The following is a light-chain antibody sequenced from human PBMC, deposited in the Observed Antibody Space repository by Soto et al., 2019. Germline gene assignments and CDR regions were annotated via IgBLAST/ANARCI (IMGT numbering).Light chain of an antibody. V-gene: IGKV3-15*01. CDR3: QQYNSWLWT. CDR2: RAS. Sequence: EILLTQSPSTLAVPPGEGATLSCRAGQSVSRKLAWYQQKPGQAPRLLIYRASTRATGIPARFSGSVSGTEFTLIISSLQSEDSAVYYCQQYNSWLWTFGQGTKVDIK. J-gene: IGKJ1*01. CDR1: QSVSRK.